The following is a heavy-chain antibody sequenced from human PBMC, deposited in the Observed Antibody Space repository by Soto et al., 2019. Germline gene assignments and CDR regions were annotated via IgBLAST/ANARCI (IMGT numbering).Heavy chain of an antibody. CDR2: ISGSGGST. Sequence: GALSVSCADSGLTFSSYAISMVRQAPGKGLEWVSAISGSGGSTYYADSVKGRFTISRDNSKNTLYLQMNRLRAEDTAVYYCEKMGQITMIVNGMDVWGQGTTVTGSS. CDR1: GLTFSSYA. J-gene: IGHJ6*02. CDR3: EKMGQITMIVNGMDV. V-gene: IGHV3-23*01. D-gene: IGHD3-22*01.